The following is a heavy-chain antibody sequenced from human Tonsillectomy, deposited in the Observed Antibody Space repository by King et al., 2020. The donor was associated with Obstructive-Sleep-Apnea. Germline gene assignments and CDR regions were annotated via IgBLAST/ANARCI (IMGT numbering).Heavy chain of an antibody. D-gene: IGHD2-15*01. Sequence: VQLPQWGAGLLKPSETLSLTCAVYGGSFSGYYWSWIRQPPGKGLEWIGEINHSGSTNYNPSLKSRVTISVDTSKNQFSLKLSSVTAADTAVYYCARYIVVVVAATRDWFDPWGQGTLVTVSS. CDR2: INHSGST. CDR1: GGSFSGYY. V-gene: IGHV4-34*01. CDR3: ARYIVVVVAATRDWFDP. J-gene: IGHJ5*02.